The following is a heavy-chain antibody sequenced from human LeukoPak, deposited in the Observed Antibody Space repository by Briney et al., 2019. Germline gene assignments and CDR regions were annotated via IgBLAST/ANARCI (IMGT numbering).Heavy chain of an antibody. CDR2: IIPILGIA. Sequence: SVKVSCKASGGTFSSYAISWVRQAPGQGLEWMGRIIPILGIANYAQKFQGRVTITADKSTSTAYMELSSLRSEDTAVYYCARVREYSSLSFDNWGQGTLVTVSS. J-gene: IGHJ4*02. D-gene: IGHD6-6*01. V-gene: IGHV1-69*04. CDR3: ARVREYSSLSFDN. CDR1: GGTFSSYA.